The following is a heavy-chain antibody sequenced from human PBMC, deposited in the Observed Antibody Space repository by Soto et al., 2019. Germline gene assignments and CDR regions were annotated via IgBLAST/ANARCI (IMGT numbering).Heavy chain of an antibody. D-gene: IGHD1-26*01. CDR2: IYYSGST. V-gene: IGHV4-39*01. Sequence: PSETLSLTCIVSGGSISSSSYYWGWIRQPPGKGLEWIGSIYYSGSTYYNPSLKSRVTISVDTSKNQFSLKLSSVTAADTAVYYCARLARGGSFPWNYYYGMDVWGQGTTVTVSS. J-gene: IGHJ6*02. CDR1: GGSISSSSYY. CDR3: ARLARGGSFPWNYYYGMDV.